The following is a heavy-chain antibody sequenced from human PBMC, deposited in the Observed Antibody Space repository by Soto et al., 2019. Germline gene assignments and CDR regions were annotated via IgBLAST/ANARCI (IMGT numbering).Heavy chain of an antibody. CDR2: IYYSGGT. J-gene: IGHJ4*02. Sequence: QVQLQESGPGLVKPSQTLSLTCTVSGGSISSGGYYWSWIRQHPGKGLEWIGYIYYSGGTYYNPSLKSRVTISVDTSKNQFSLKLSSVTAADTAVYYCAGQGGGRYYYDSSGYHPFDYWGQGTLVTVSS. V-gene: IGHV4-31*03. CDR3: AGQGGGRYYYDSSGYHPFDY. D-gene: IGHD3-22*01. CDR1: GGSISSGGYY.